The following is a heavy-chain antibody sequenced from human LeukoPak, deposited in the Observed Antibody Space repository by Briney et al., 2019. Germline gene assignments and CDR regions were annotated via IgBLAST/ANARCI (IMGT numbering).Heavy chain of an antibody. D-gene: IGHD2-2*01. V-gene: IGHV7-4-1*02. CDR2: MNTNTGNP. CDR3: ARDVRHRYCSSSSCYWGWLDP. CDR1: GYTFTSYP. J-gene: IGHJ5*02. Sequence: GASVKVSCKASGYTFTSYPINWVRQAPGQGLEWMGWMNTNTGNPTYAQDFTGRFVFFLDTSVSTAYLQISSLKAEDTAVYYCARDVRHRYCSSSSCYWGWLDPWGQGTLVTVSS.